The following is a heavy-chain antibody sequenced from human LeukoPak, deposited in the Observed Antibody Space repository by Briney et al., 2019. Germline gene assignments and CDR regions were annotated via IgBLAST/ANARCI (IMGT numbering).Heavy chain of an antibody. Sequence: TGGSLRLSCAASGFTFSSYAMSWVRQAPGKGLEWVSAISGSGGSTYYADSVKGRFTISRDNSKNTLYLQMNSLRAEDTAVYYCAKDLYYYGSGLTLGMDVWGQGTMVTVSS. J-gene: IGHJ3*01. V-gene: IGHV3-23*01. D-gene: IGHD3-10*01. CDR3: AKDLYYYGSGLTLGMDV. CDR2: ISGSGGST. CDR1: GFTFSSYA.